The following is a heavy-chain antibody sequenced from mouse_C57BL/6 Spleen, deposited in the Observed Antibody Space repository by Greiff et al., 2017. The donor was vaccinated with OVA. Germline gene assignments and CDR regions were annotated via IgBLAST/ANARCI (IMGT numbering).Heavy chain of an antibody. D-gene: IGHD3-3*01. V-gene: IGHV1-61*01. CDR1: GYTFTSYW. CDR3: ARARDVYFDY. J-gene: IGHJ2*01. CDR2: IYPSDSET. Sequence: VQLQQPGAELVRPGSSVKLSCKASGYTFTSYWMDWVKQRPGQGLEWIGNIYPSDSETHYNQKFKDKATLTVDKSSSTAYMQLSSLTSEDSAVYYCARARDVYFDYWGQGTTLTVSS.